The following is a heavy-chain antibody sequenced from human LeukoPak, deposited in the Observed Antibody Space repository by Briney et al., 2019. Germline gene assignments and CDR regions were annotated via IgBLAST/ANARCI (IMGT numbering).Heavy chain of an antibody. CDR3: ARDYYGSGSPYRDAFDI. CDR1: GFTFSSYS. Sequence: PGRSLRLSCAASGFTFSSYSMNWVRQAPGKGLEWVSSISSSSSYIYYTDSVKGRFTISRDNAKNSLYLQMNSLRAEDTAVYYCARDYYGSGSPYRDAFDIWGQGTMVTVSS. D-gene: IGHD3-10*01. V-gene: IGHV3-21*01. CDR2: ISSSSSYI. J-gene: IGHJ3*02.